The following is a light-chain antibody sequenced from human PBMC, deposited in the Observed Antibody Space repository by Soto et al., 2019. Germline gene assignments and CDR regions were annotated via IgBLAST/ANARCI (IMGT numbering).Light chain of an antibody. CDR1: SSDVGSYNL. Sequence: QSVLTQPASVSGSPGQSITISCTGTSSDVGSYNLVSWYQQHPGKAPKLMIYEGSKRPSGVSNRFSGSKSGNTASLTLSGLQVEDEADYFCCSYAGSSTYVFRSGTKVTVL. CDR2: EGS. J-gene: IGLJ1*01. V-gene: IGLV2-23*01. CDR3: CSYAGSSTYV.